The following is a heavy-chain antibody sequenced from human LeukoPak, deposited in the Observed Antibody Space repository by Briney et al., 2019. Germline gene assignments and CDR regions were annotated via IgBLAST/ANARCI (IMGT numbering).Heavy chain of an antibody. CDR3: ARGSTQYSSGWYGLDY. D-gene: IGHD6-19*01. Sequence: PGGSLRLSCAASGFTFSSYWMHWVRHAPGKGLVWVSRVNSDGSSTTYADSVKGRFTISRDNAKSTLYLQMNSLRAEDTAVYYCARGSTQYSSGWYGLDYWGQGTLVTVSS. CDR1: GFTFSSYW. V-gene: IGHV3-74*01. CDR2: VNSDGSST. J-gene: IGHJ4*02.